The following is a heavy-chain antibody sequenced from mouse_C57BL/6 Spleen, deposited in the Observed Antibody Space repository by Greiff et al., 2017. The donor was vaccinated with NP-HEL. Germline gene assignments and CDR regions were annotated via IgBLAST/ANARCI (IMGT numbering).Heavy chain of an antibody. CDR2: ISSGSSTI. Sequence: EVNLVESGGGLVKPGGSLKLSCAASGFTFSDYGMHWVRQAPEKGLEWVAYISSGSSTIYYADTVKGRFTISRDNAKNTLFLQMTSLRSEDTAMYYCARANWDYFAYWGQGTLVTVSA. CDR1: GFTFSDYG. CDR3: ARANWDYFAY. D-gene: IGHD4-1*01. V-gene: IGHV5-17*01. J-gene: IGHJ3*01.